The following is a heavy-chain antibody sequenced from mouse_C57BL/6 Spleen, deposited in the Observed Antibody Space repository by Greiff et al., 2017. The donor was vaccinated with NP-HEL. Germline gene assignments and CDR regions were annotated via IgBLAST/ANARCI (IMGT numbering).Heavy chain of an antibody. V-gene: IGHV5-4*01. CDR3: ARDLEPYYGSSYEV. J-gene: IGHJ1*03. D-gene: IGHD1-1*01. CDR1: GFTFSSYA. Sequence: DVLLVESGGGLVKPGGSLKLSCAASGFTFSSYAMSWVRQTPEKRLEWVATISDGGSYTYYPDNVKGRFTISRDNAKNNLYLQMSHLKSEDTAMYYCARDLEPYYGSSYEVWGTGTTVTVSS. CDR2: ISDGGSYT.